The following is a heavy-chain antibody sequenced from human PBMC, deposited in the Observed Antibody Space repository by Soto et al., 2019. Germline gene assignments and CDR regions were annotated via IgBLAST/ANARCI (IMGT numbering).Heavy chain of an antibody. CDR2: IWYDGSNK. CDR1: GFTFSSYG. J-gene: IGHJ4*02. Sequence: QVQLVESGGGVVQPGRSLRLSCAASGFTFSSYGMHWVRQAPGKGLEWVAVIWYDGSNKYYADSVKGRFTISRDNSKNTLYLQINSLRAEDTAVYYCARDQTVAGRGFDYWGQGTLVTVSS. V-gene: IGHV3-33*01. D-gene: IGHD6-19*01. CDR3: ARDQTVAGRGFDY.